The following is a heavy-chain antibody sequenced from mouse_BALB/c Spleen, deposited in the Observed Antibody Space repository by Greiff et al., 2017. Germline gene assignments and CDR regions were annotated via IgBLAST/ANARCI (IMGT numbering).Heavy chain of an antibody. J-gene: IGHJ4*01. V-gene: IGHV1-69*01. Sequence: VQLQQPGAELVMPGASVKMSCKASGYTFTDYWMHWVKQRPGQGLEWIGAIDTSDSYTSYNQKFKGKATLTVDESSSTAYMQLSSLTSEDSAVYYCASSIRYDDYAMDDWGQGTSVTVSS. CDR3: ASSIRYDDYAMDD. CDR2: IDTSDSYT. D-gene: IGHD2-14*01. CDR1: GYTFTDYW.